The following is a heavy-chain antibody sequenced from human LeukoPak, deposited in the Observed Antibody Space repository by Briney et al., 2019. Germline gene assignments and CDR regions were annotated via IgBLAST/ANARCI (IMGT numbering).Heavy chain of an antibody. J-gene: IGHJ5*02. CDR3: ARESNYYGSGTGWFDP. Sequence: SETLSLTCTVSGGPISSSSYYWGWIRQPPGKGLEWIGSIYYSGSTYYNPSLKSRVTISVDTSKNQLSLKLSSVTAADTAVYYCARESNYYGSGTGWFDPWGQGTLVTVSS. CDR1: GGPISSSSYY. V-gene: IGHV4-39*07. CDR2: IYYSGST. D-gene: IGHD3-10*01.